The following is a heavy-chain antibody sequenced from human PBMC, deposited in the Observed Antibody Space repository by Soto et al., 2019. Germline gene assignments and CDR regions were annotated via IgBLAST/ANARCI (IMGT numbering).Heavy chain of an antibody. CDR2: ISCSGDNT. CDR3: AKDIAYRGYGGFDP. D-gene: IGHD5-12*01. J-gene: IGHJ5*02. CDR1: GFTFSNYV. Sequence: GGSLRLSCAASGFTFSNYVMSWVRQAPGEGLEWVSPISCSGDNTYYADSVKGRFTISRDNSKNTLYLQMNSLRTEDTALYYCAKDIAYRGYGGFDPWGLGTLVTVSS. V-gene: IGHV3-23*01.